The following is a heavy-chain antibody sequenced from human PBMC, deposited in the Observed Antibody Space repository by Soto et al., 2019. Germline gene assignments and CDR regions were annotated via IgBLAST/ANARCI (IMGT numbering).Heavy chain of an antibody. CDR2: IIPIFGTA. J-gene: IGHJ5*02. CDR3: AREPRTHGGYDFWSGYYSRRRNWFDP. CDR1: GGTFSSYA. V-gene: IGHV1-69*13. D-gene: IGHD3-3*01. Sequence: GASVKVSCKASGGTFSSYAISWVRQAPGQGLEWMGGIIPIFGTANYAQKFQGRVTITADESTSTAYMELSSLRSEDTAVYYCAREPRTHGGYDFWSGYYSRRRNWFDPWGQGTLVTVSS.